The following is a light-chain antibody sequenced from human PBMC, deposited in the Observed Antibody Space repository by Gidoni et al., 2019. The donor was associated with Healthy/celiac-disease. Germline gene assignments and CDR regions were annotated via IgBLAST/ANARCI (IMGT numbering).Light chain of an antibody. V-gene: IGKV3-20*01. J-gene: IGKJ4*01. CDR1: QSVSSSY. Sequence: EIVLTQSPGTLVLSPGERATLSSRASQSVSSSYLAWYQQKPGQAPRLLIYGASSRATGIPDRFSGSGSGTDFTLTISRLEPEDFAEYYCQQYGSSPLTFGGGTKVEIK. CDR3: QQYGSSPLT. CDR2: GAS.